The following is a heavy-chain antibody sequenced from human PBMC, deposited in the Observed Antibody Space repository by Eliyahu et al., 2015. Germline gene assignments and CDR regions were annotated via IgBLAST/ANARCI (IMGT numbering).Heavy chain of an antibody. D-gene: IGHD1-1*01. CDR1: GFTFSDXX. CDR2: ISGSGDTI. CDR3: ARGGSYPGY. J-gene: IGHJ4*02. Sequence: QVQVVXSGGGXVXPGGSLRLSXAASGFTFSDXXMSWIRQVPGKGLXXVSYISGSGDTIYYADSVKGRFTISRDNAKNSLYLQMNSLRAEDTAVYYCARGGSYPGYWGQGTLVTVSS. V-gene: IGHV3-11*01.